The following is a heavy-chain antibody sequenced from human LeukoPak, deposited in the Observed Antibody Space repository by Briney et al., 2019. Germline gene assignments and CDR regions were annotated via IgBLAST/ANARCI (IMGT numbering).Heavy chain of an antibody. CDR1: GGSISSYY. J-gene: IGHJ4*02. Sequence: SETLSLTCTVSGGSISSYYWRWIRQPPGKGLEWIGHIYYSGSTNYNPSLKSRVTISVDTSKNQFSLKLSSVTAADTAVYYCAKDFRGGQSWASSLHRRPYYFDYWGQGTLVTVSS. CDR3: AKDFRGGQSWASSLHRRPYYFDY. CDR2: IYYSGST. V-gene: IGHV4-59*01. D-gene: IGHD6-19*01.